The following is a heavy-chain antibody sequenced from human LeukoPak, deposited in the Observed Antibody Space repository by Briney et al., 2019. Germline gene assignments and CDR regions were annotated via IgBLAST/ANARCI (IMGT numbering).Heavy chain of an antibody. D-gene: IGHD1-26*01. J-gene: IGHJ4*02. Sequence: PGGSLRLSCAASGFTFSSYEMNWVRQAPGKGLEWVSYISSSGSTIYYADSVKGRFTISRDNAKNSLYLQMNSLRAEDTAVNYCARDDLSRSSSLFDYWGQGTLVTVSS. CDR2: ISSSGSTI. CDR1: GFTFSSYE. V-gene: IGHV3-48*03. CDR3: ARDDLSRSSSLFDY.